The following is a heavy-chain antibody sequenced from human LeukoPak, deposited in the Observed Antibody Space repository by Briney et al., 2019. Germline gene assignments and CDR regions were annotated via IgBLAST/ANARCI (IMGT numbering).Heavy chain of an antibody. CDR2: LRQGGSDK. D-gene: IGHD1-26*01. CDR3: ARETRGTVGSY. Sequence: GGSLRLSCAASISTLSTHWMTWFRQTPGKGLEWVASLRQGGSDKYYVDSVKGRFTISRDNAANSLYLQMNSLRAEDTAVYYCARETRGTVGSYWGQGTLVTVSS. J-gene: IGHJ4*02. V-gene: IGHV3-7*05. CDR1: ISTLSTHW.